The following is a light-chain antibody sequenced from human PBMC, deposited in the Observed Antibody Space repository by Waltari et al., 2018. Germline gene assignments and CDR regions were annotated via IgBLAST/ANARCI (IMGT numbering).Light chain of an antibody. V-gene: IGLV1-47*01. CDR1: DSNIGANY. Sequence: QSVLTQPPSASGTPGQTVTISCYGSDSNIGANYVYWFQQLPETAPKLLINRNDQRPSGVPDRFSGSKSVTSASLAISGLRSEDEASYYCASWDDNLSGSLFGGGTKLTVL. CDR3: ASWDDNLSGSL. J-gene: IGLJ2*01. CDR2: RND.